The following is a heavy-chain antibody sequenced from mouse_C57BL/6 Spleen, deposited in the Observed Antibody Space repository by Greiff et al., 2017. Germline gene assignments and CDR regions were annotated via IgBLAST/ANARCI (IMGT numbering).Heavy chain of an antibody. D-gene: IGHD4-1*01. J-gene: IGHJ4*01. CDR3: ARPNWDVGEAMDY. Sequence: QVQLQQPGTELVKPGASVKLSCKASGYTFTSYWMHWVKQRPGQGLEWIGNINPSNGGTNYNEKFKSKATLPVDKSSSTAYMQLSSLTSEDAAVYSCARPNWDVGEAMDYWGQGTSVTVSS. V-gene: IGHV1-53*01. CDR2: INPSNGGT. CDR1: GYTFTSYW.